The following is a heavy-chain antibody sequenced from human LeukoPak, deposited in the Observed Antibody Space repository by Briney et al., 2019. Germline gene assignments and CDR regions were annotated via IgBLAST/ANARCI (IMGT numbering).Heavy chain of an antibody. CDR3: ARGRGPYGWFDP. J-gene: IGHJ5*02. CDR1: GFTSSSYW. V-gene: IGHV3-74*01. CDR2: INSDGSSI. D-gene: IGHD3-10*01. Sequence: GGSLRLSCVASGFTSSSYWMHWVRQAPGQGLVLVSRINSDGSSINYADSVKGRFTISRDNAKNTLYLQMNSLRAEDAAVYYCARGRGPYGWFDPWGQGTLVTVSS.